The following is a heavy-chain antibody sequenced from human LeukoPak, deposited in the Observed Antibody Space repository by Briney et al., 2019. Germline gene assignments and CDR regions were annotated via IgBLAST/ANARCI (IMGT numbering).Heavy chain of an antibody. D-gene: IGHD4-23*01. CDR2: VYSSGDT. CDR1: GGSVNSYY. CDR3: ARGGKATVVTM. J-gene: IGHJ4*02. Sequence: SETLSLTCTVSGGSVNSYYWSWIRQPAGKGLEWIGRVYSSGDTNYNPSLKSRVSMSVDTSKNQFSLKLTSVTAADTAVYYCARGGKATVVTMWGQGILVTVSS. V-gene: IGHV4-4*07.